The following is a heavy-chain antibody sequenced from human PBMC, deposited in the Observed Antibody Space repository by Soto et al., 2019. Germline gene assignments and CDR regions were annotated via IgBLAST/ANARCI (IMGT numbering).Heavy chain of an antibody. Sequence: SVFTFSSYNMIWVRQAPGNGLEWISYISSSSSYIYYSDSVKGRFTISRDNAKNSLYLQMNGLRADDTAVYYCARDYGGYDFDYWGQGTLVTVSS. D-gene: IGHD4-17*01. J-gene: IGHJ4*02. CDR2: ISSSSSYI. CDR3: ARDYGGYDFDY. CDR1: VFTFSSYN. V-gene: IGHV3-21*01.